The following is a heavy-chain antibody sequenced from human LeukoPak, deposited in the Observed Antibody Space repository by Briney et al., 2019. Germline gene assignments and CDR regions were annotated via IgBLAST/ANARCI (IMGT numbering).Heavy chain of an antibody. V-gene: IGHV4-39*07. J-gene: IGHJ6*03. CDR2: IHDSGST. D-gene: IGHD3-22*01. Sequence: SETLSLTCSVSGGSSSSSSYYWGWIRQPPGKGLEWIGSIHDSGSTKYNPSLNSRVSISIDTSRDQFSLKLRSVTAADTAVYYCAREPRYYRDSYYSYMDVWGKGTTVTVSS. CDR3: AREPRYYRDSYYSYMDV. CDR1: GGSSSSSSYY.